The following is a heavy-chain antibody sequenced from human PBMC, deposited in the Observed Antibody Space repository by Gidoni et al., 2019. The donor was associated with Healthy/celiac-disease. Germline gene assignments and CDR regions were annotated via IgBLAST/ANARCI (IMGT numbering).Heavy chain of an antibody. CDR1: GYTFTSYD. D-gene: IGHD4-17*01. Sequence: QVQLVQSGAEVKKPGASVKVSCKASGYTFTSYDINWVRQATGQGLEWMGWMNPNSGNTGYAQKFQGRVTMTRNTSISTAYMELSSLRSEDTAVYYCARVDYGDYGTRYGMDVWGQGTTVTVSS. J-gene: IGHJ6*02. CDR3: ARVDYGDYGTRYGMDV. V-gene: IGHV1-8*01. CDR2: MNPNSGNT.